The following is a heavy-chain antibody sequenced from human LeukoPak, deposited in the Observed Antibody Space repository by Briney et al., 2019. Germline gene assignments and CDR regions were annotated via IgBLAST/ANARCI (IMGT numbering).Heavy chain of an antibody. Sequence: PSQTLSLTCAISGDSVSSNSATWSWIRQSPSRGLEWLGRTYYRSKWYNDYAVSVKSRITINPDTSKNHFSLQLNSVTSEDTAVYYCARGPSHYFDYWGQGTLVTVSS. V-gene: IGHV6-1*01. J-gene: IGHJ4*02. CDR3: ARGPSHYFDY. CDR1: GDSVSSNSAT. CDR2: TYYRSKWYN. D-gene: IGHD6-6*01.